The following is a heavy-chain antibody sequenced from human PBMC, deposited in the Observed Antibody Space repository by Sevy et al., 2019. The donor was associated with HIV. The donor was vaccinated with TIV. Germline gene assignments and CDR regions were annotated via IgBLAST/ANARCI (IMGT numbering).Heavy chain of an antibody. V-gene: IGHV3-49*03. CDR1: GFTFADYA. CDR2: IRSKPHGGTT. Sequence: GESLKISCTASGFTFADYAVSWFRQAPGKGLEWVGFIRSKPHGGTTEYAASVKDRFTISRDDSKSIAYLQMNSLKTEDTAMYYCTRAIDYWGQGALVTVSS. CDR3: TRAIDY. J-gene: IGHJ4*02.